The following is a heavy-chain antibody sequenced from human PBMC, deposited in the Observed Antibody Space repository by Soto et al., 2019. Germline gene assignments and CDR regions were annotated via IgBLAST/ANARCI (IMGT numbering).Heavy chain of an antibody. V-gene: IGHV4-39*07. Sequence: PSETLSLTCTVSGGSISSSSYYWGWIRQPPGKGLEWIGSIYYSGSTYYNPSLKSRVTISADTSKNQFSLNLNSVTTADTAVYYCARGTWAAAFDYWGQGTLVTVSS. CDR2: IYYSGST. CDR3: ARGTWAAAFDY. J-gene: IGHJ4*02. D-gene: IGHD6-13*01. CDR1: GGSISSSSYY.